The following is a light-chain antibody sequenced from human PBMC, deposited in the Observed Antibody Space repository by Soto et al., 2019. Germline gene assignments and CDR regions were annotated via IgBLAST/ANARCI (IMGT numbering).Light chain of an antibody. V-gene: IGKV3-20*01. J-gene: IGKJ2*01. CDR2: GAS. Sequence: EFVLTQSPGTLSLSPGERATLSCRASQSVSSNYLAWYQQKPDQSPRLLIYGASNRATGIPDRFSGSGSGTDFTLTISRLEPEDFAVFYCQHYGSSAYTFGQGTTLEIK. CDR3: QHYGSSAYT. CDR1: QSVSSNY.